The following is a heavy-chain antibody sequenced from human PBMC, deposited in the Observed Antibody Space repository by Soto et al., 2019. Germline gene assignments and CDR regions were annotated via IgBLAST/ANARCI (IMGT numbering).Heavy chain of an antibody. CDR1: CGSFIGYY. Sequence: PSETLSLTCAVYCGSFIGYYWIWIRQPPGKGLEWIGEINHSGSTNYNPSLKSRVTISVDTSKNQFSLKLSSVTAADTAVYYCASEVQNWFDPWGQGTLVTVSS. CDR3: ASEVQNWFDP. V-gene: IGHV4-34*01. CDR2: INHSGST. J-gene: IGHJ5*02.